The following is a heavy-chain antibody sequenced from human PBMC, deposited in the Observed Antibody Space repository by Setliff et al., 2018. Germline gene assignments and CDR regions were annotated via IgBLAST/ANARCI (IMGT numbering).Heavy chain of an antibody. V-gene: IGHV2-5*02. J-gene: IGHJ6*03. CDR1: GFSLSTSGVG. CDR2: IYWDDDK. Sequence: ESGPTLVNPTETLTLTCTFSGFSLSTSGVGVGWIRQPPGKALEWLALIYWDDDKRYSPSLKTRLTISKDTSKNQVVLTMTNMDPVDTATYYCARLLKGSYYNYYYYYMDVWGKGTTVTVSS. D-gene: IGHD3-10*01. CDR3: ARLLKGSYYNYYYYYMDV.